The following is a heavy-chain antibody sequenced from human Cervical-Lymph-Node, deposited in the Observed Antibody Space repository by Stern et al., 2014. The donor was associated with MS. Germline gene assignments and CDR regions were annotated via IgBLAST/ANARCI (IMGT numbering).Heavy chain of an antibody. CDR3: ATHRGRVTYYYGMDV. D-gene: IGHD2-21*02. Sequence: QVQLVQSGAEVKKPGASVKVSCKVSGYTLSEISMHWVRQAPGKGLEWMGGFDPEHGETRYAQTFQGRVTMADDISTDTAYMELSSLRSEDTAVYYCATHRGRVTYYYGMDVWGQGTTVTVSS. CDR2: FDPEHGET. V-gene: IGHV1-24*01. J-gene: IGHJ6*02. CDR1: GYTLSEIS.